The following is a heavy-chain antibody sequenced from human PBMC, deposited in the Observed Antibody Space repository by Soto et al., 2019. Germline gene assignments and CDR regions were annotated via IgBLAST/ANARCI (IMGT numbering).Heavy chain of an antibody. J-gene: IGHJ6*02. D-gene: IGHD3-22*01. CDR1: GGTFSSYA. Sequence: SVKVSCKASGGTFSSYAISWVRQAPGQGLEWMGGIIPIFGTANYAQKFQGRVTITADKSTSTAYMELGSLRSEDTAVYYCASRNAYYYDSSGYYQGDGMDVWGQGTTVTVSS. CDR2: IIPIFGTA. V-gene: IGHV1-69*06. CDR3: ASRNAYYYDSSGYYQGDGMDV.